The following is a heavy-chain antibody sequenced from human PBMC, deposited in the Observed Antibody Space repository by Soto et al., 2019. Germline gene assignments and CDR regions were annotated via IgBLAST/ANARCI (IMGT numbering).Heavy chain of an antibody. CDR2: IYYSGST. CDR3: ARGGYYDSSGYFGSYYFDY. CDR1: GGSISSYY. V-gene: IGHV4-59*13. Sequence: SETLSLTCTVSGGSISSYYWSWIRQPPGKGLEWIGYIYYSGSTNYNPSLKSRVTISVDASKNQFSLKLSSVTAADTAVYYCARGGYYDSSGYFGSYYFDYWGQGTLVTVSS. J-gene: IGHJ4*02. D-gene: IGHD3-22*01.